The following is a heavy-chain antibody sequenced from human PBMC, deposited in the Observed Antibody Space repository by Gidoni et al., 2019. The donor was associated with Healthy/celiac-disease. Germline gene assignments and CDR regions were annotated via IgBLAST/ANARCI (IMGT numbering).Heavy chain of an antibody. CDR3: AKDSCSSTSCYPH. Sequence: EVQLLESGGGLVQPGGSLRLSCAASGFTFRSDAMSWVRQAPGKGLEWVSAISGSGGSTYYADSVKGRFTISRDNSKNTLYLQMNSLRAEDTAVYYCAKDSCSSTSCYPHWDQGTLVTVSS. CDR1: GFTFRSDA. CDR2: ISGSGGST. D-gene: IGHD2-2*01. J-gene: IGHJ4*02. V-gene: IGHV3-23*01.